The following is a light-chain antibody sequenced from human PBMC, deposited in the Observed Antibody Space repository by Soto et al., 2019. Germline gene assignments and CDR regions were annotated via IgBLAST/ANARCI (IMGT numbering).Light chain of an antibody. Sequence: EIQMTQSPSTLSASVGDRVTITCRASQSISTHLAWYQQKPGKAPEVLIYDASTLESGVPSRFSGSGSGTKVPLTFSSLQPDDFAAYFCQQYSSNLYTFGQGNKLEIK. CDR3: QQYSSNLYT. J-gene: IGKJ2*01. V-gene: IGKV1-5*01. CDR2: DAS. CDR1: QSISTH.